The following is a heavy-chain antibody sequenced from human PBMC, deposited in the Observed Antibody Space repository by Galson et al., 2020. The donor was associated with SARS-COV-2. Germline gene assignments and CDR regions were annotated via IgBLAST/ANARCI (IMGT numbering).Heavy chain of an antibody. CDR1: GYSFTSYW. J-gene: IGHJ4*02. CDR3: ARLGIYDILTGYYPWVGLY. D-gene: IGHD3-9*01. Sequence: HGESLKISCKGSGYSFTSYWIGWVRQMPGKGLEWMGIIYPGDSDTRYSPSFQGQVTISADKSISTAYLQWSSLKASDTAMYYCARLGIYDILTGYYPWVGLYWGQGTLVTVSS. CDR2: IYPGDSDT. V-gene: IGHV5-51*01.